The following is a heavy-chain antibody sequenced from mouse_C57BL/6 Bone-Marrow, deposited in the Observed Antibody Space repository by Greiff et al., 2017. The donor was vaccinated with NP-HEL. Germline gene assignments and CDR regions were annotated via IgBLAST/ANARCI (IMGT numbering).Heavy chain of an antibody. Sequence: LVESGPELVKPGASVKISCKASGYAFSSSWMNWVKQRPGKGLEWIGRIYPGDGDTNYNGKFKGKATLTADKSSSTAYMQLSSLTSEDSAVYFCANYYGSSLYAMDYWGQGTSVTVSS. CDR1: GYAFSSSW. CDR3: ANYYGSSLYAMDY. D-gene: IGHD1-1*01. CDR2: IYPGDGDT. V-gene: IGHV1-82*01. J-gene: IGHJ4*01.